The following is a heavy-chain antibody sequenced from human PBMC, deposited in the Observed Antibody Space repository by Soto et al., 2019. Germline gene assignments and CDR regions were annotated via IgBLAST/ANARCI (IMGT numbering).Heavy chain of an antibody. V-gene: IGHV4-4*07. J-gene: IGHJ6*02. CDR2: IYTSGST. CDR3: ARVTTVPKTGRYGMDV. Sequence: XETLSLTCTVAGCSISSYYWSWIRQPAGKGLEWIGRIYTSGSTNYNPSPKSRVTMSVDTSKNQFSLKLSSVTAADTAVYYCARVTTVPKTGRYGMDVWGQGPTVTVSS. D-gene: IGHD4-4*01. CDR1: GCSISSYY.